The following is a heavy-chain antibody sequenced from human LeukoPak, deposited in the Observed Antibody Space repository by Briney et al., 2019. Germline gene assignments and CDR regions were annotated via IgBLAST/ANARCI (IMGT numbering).Heavy chain of an antibody. CDR2: IIPILGIA. V-gene: IGHV1-69*04. Sequence: PEASVKVSCKASGGTFSSYAISWVRQAPGQGLEWMGRIIPILGIANYAQKFQGRVTITADKSTSTAYMELSSLRSEDTAVYYCARGPQTINVDTAYGDWGQGTLVTVSS. D-gene: IGHD5-18*01. CDR1: GGTFSSYA. CDR3: ARGPQTINVDTAYGD. J-gene: IGHJ4*02.